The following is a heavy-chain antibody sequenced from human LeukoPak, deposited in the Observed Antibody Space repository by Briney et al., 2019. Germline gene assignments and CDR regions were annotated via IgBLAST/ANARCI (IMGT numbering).Heavy chain of an antibody. CDR3: ARDRSGSYGGFDY. CDR1: GYSISSGYY. D-gene: IGHD1-26*01. Sequence: SETLSLTCTVSGYSISSGYYWGWIRQPPGKGLEWIGSIYHSGSTYYNPSLKSRVTISVDTSKNQFSLKLSSVTAADTAVYCCARDRSGSYGGFDYWGQGTLVTVSS. J-gene: IGHJ4*02. CDR2: IYHSGST. V-gene: IGHV4-38-2*02.